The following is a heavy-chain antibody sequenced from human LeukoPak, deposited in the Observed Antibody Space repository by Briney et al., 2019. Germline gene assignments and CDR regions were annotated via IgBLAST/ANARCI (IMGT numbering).Heavy chain of an antibody. Sequence: SETLSLTCTVSGGSVSGYYWSWIRQPPGKGLEGIGWIYYTGTTNYNSSLESRVTISIDTSRNQFSLRLTSVTAADTAVYYCAKYGDYWSYFDYWGQGTLVTVSS. D-gene: IGHD4-17*01. CDR3: AKYGDYWSYFDY. CDR2: IYYTGTT. V-gene: IGHV4-59*02. J-gene: IGHJ4*02. CDR1: GGSVSGYY.